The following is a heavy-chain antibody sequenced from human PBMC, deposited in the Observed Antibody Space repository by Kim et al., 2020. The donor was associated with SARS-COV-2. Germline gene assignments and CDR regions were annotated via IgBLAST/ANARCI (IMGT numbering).Heavy chain of an antibody. Sequence: SETLSLTCTVSGGSISSGGYYWSWIRQHPGKGLEWIGYIYYSGSTYYNPSLKSRVTISVDTSKNQFSLKLSSVTAADTAVYYCASLSHPYYGMDVWGQGTTVTVSS. CDR3: ASLSHPYYGMDV. J-gene: IGHJ6*02. CDR1: GGSISSGGYY. V-gene: IGHV4-31*03. CDR2: IYYSGST.